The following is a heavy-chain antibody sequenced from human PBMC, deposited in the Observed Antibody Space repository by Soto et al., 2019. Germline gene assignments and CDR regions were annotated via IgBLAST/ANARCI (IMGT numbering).Heavy chain of an antibody. Sequence: QVQLVESGGGVVQPGRSLRLSCAASGFTFSSYGMHWVRQAPGKGLEWVAVIWYDGSNKYYADSVKGRFTISRDNSKNTLYLQMNSLRAEDTAVYYCARANSYVCFDYWGQGTLVTVSS. CDR2: IWYDGSNK. D-gene: IGHD5-18*01. V-gene: IGHV3-33*01. CDR1: GFTFSSYG. CDR3: ARANSYVCFDY. J-gene: IGHJ4*02.